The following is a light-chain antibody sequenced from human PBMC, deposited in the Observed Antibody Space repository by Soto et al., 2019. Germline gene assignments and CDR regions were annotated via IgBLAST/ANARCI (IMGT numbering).Light chain of an antibody. CDR1: SSDVGAYDS. Sequence: QSVLTQPPSASGSPGQSVTISCTGTSSDVGAYDSVSWYQQHPGRAPQLIIYEVRNRPSGISFRFSGSKSGNTASLTISGLQAEDEADYYCSSYTSKSSLIFGGGTKLTVL. CDR3: SSYTSKSSLI. V-gene: IGLV2-14*01. J-gene: IGLJ2*01. CDR2: EVR.